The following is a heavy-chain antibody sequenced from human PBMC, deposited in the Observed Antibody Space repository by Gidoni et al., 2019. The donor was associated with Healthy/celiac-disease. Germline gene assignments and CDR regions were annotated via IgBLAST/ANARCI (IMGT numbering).Heavy chain of an antibody. CDR1: GYSFTSYW. J-gene: IGHJ3*02. CDR3: ARFRGIRRRPKWDAFDI. V-gene: IGHV5-51*01. CDR2: IYPGYSDT. D-gene: IGHD3-10*01. Sequence: EVQLVQSGAEVKKPGESLTISCKGSGYSFTSYWNGWVRQMPGKGLEWMGIIYPGYSDTRYSPSFQGQVTISADKSISTAYLQWSSLKASDTAMYYCARFRGIRRRPKWDAFDIWGQGTMVTVSS.